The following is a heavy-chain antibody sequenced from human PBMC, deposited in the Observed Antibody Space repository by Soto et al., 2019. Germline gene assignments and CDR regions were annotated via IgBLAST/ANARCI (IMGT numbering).Heavy chain of an antibody. CDR2: ISAYNGNT. V-gene: IGHV1-18*01. CDR1: GYNFTSYG. Sequence: QVQLVQSGAEVKKPGASVKVSCKASGYNFTSYGITWVREAPGQGLEWMGWISAYNGNTKYAQKFQGRVTMTTDTSTSTAAMEVRSLRSDDTAVYYGARYLGAQIVDYWGKGTLVTVSS. D-gene: IGHD1-26*01. CDR3: ARYLGAQIVDY. J-gene: IGHJ4*02.